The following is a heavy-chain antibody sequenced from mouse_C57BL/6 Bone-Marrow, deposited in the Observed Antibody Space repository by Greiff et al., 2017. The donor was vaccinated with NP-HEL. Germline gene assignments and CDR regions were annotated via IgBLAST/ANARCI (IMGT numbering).Heavy chain of an antibody. Sequence: EVKLVESGEGLVKPGGSLKLSWAASGFTFSSYAMSWVRQTPGKRLEWVAYISGGGDFIYYADTVKGRFPISRYNARNTLYLQMVRLKSEDTAMYYCTRKGWAWFAYWGQGTLVTVSA. J-gene: IGHJ3*01. V-gene: IGHV5-9-1*02. CDR3: TRKGWAWFAY. CDR2: ISGGGDFI. CDR1: GFTFSSYA. D-gene: IGHD3-3*01.